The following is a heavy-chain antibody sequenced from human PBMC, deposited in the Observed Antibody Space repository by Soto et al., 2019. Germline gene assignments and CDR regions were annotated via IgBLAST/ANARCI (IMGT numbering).Heavy chain of an antibody. CDR2: ISAHNGNT. V-gene: IGHV1-18*01. CDR3: XXXXXGDY. CDR1: GYAFTTYG. Sequence: QVHLVQSGAEVKKPGASVKVSCKGSGYAFTTYGITWVRQAPGQGLEWMGWISAHNGNTNYAQKXXXXXXXXXXXXXXXXXXXXXXXXXXXXXXXXXXXXXXGDYWGQGALVTVSS. J-gene: IGHJ4*02.